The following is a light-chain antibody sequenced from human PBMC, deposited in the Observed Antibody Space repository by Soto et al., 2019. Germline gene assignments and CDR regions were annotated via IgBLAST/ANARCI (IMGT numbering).Light chain of an antibody. V-gene: IGLV1-47*01. J-gene: IGLJ3*02. CDR1: SSNIGSNY. Sequence: QSVLTQPPSASGTPGQRVTISCSGSSSNIGSNYVYWYQQLPGTAPKLLIYRNNQRPSGVPHRFSGSKSGTSASLAISGLRSEDEADYYCAAWDDSLSGWVFSGGTKLTVL. CDR3: AAWDDSLSGWV. CDR2: RNN.